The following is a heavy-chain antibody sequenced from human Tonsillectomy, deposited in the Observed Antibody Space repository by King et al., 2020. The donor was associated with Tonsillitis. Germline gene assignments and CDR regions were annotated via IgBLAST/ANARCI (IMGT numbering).Heavy chain of an antibody. D-gene: IGHD2-2*01. CDR2: IYHSGST. CDR3: AKDKGIVVEPAARPKPYYMDV. Sequence: QLQESGPGLVKPSGTLSLTCAVSGGSISSSNWWSWVRQPPGKGLEWIGEIYHSGSTNYNPSLKSRVTISVDKSKNQFSLKLSAVTAADTAIYYFAKDKGIVVEPAARPKPYYMDVWGKGTTVTVSS. V-gene: IGHV4-4*02. J-gene: IGHJ6*03. CDR1: GGSISSSNW.